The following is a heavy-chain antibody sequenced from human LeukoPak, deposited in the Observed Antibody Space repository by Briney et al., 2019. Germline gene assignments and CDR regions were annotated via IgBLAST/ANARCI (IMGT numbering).Heavy chain of an antibody. V-gene: IGHV3-33*01. J-gene: IGHJ4*02. CDR3: ARDGGSSGWYYFDY. Sequence: PGRSLRLSCAASGFTFSSYGMHWVRQAPGKGLEWVAVIWYDGSNKYYADSVKGRFTISRDNSKNTLYLQMNSLRAEDTAVYYCARDGGSSGWYYFDYWGQGTLVTVSS. CDR1: GFTFSSYG. CDR2: IWYDGSNK. D-gene: IGHD6-19*01.